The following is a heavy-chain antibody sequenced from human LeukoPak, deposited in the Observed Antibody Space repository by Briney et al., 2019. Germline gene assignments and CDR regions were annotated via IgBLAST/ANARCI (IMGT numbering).Heavy chain of an antibody. CDR1: GYTFTSYG. D-gene: IGHD2-21*01. J-gene: IGHJ4*02. Sequence: ASVKVSCKASGYTFTSYGISWVRQAPGQGLEWIGWISAYNGNTNYAQKLQGRVTMTTDTSTSTAYMELRSLRSDDTAVYYCAREFPYYCGGDCYSTVGFDHWGQGTLVTVSS. V-gene: IGHV1-18*01. CDR2: ISAYNGNT. CDR3: AREFPYYCGGDCYSTVGFDH.